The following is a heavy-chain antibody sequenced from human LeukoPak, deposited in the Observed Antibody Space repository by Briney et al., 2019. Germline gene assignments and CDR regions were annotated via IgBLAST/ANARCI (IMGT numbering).Heavy chain of an antibody. CDR2: MNPNSGNT. J-gene: IGHJ6*03. CDR3: ARDEREVHSSSWYDYNYYYYMDV. V-gene: IGHV1-8*03. CDR1: GYTFTSYD. D-gene: IGHD6-13*01. Sequence: GASVKVSCKASGYTFTSYDINWVRQATGQGLEWMGWMNPNSGNTGYAQKFQGRVTITRNTSISTAYMELSRLRSDDTAVYYCARDEREVHSSSWYDYNYYYYMDVWGKGTTVTVSS.